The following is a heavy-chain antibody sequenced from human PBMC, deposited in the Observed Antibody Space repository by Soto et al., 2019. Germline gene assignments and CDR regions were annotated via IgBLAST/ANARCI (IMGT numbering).Heavy chain of an antibody. CDR3: ARDGVDNGTTDPYYCYYYMDV. CDR2: INPNSGGT. Sequence: QVQLVQSGAEVKKPGASVKVSCKATGYTFTGYYMHWVRQAPGQGLEWMGWINPNSGGTNYAQKFQGWVTKTSDTSIRTAYMELSRLRSDDTAVYYCARDGVDNGTTDPYYCYYYMDVWGKGTTVTVSS. V-gene: IGHV1-2*04. J-gene: IGHJ6*03. CDR1: GYTFTGYY. D-gene: IGHD1-1*01.